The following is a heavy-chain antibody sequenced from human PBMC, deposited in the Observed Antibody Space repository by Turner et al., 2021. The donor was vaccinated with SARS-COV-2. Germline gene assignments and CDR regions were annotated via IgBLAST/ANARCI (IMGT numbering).Heavy chain of an antibody. CDR2: IYYSGST. CDR1: GGSISSSSYS. Sequence: QLQLQDSGPGLVKPSETLSLTCTVSGGSISSSSYSWGWIRQPPGKGLEWIGSIYYSGSTYYNPSLKSRVTISVDTSKNQFSLKLSSVTAADTAVYYCAGEVVVLTTTHYGMDVWGQGTTVTVSS. D-gene: IGHD1-26*01. CDR3: AGEVVVLTTTHYGMDV. V-gene: IGHV4-39*01. J-gene: IGHJ6*02.